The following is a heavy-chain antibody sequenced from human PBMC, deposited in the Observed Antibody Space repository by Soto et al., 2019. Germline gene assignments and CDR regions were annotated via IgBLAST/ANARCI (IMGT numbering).Heavy chain of an antibody. J-gene: IGHJ6*02. D-gene: IGHD6-25*01. CDR3: AREGRKNYSSVRCGMDV. CDR1: GFTFSSYA. CDR2: ISYDGSNK. Sequence: GGSLRLSCAASGFTFSSYAMHWVRQAPGKGLEWVAVISYDGSNKYYADSVKGRFTISRDNSKNTLYLQMNSLRAEDTAVYYCAREGRKNYSSVRCGMDVWGQGTTVTVSS. V-gene: IGHV3-30-3*01.